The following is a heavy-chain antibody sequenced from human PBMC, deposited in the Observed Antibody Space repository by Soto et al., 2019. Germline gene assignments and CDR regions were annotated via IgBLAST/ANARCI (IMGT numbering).Heavy chain of an antibody. V-gene: IGHV4-39*01. CDR3: ARHEGAPYSSGWHRVWPKYFQH. Sequence: SETLSLTCTVSGGSISSSSYYWGWIRQPPGKGLEWIGSIYYSGSTYYNPSLKSRVTISVDTSKNQFSLKLSSVTAADTAVYYCARHEGAPYSSGWHRVWPKYFQHWGQGTLVTVSS. D-gene: IGHD6-19*01. CDR2: IYYSGST. CDR1: GGSISSSSYY. J-gene: IGHJ1*01.